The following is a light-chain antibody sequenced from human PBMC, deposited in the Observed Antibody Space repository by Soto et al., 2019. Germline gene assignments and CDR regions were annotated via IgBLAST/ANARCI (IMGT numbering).Light chain of an antibody. CDR1: SGHSSYT. Sequence: QSVLTQSSSASASRGSSVKFTCTLSSGHSSYTIEWHQHQPGQAPRYLMKVEGSGSYNKGSGVPDRFSGFSSGADRYLTISTLKSDDEADYYCKTCDINTRVFGGGTKLPVL. CDR3: KTCDINTRV. V-gene: IGLV4-60*03. J-gene: IGLJ2*01. CDR2: VEGSGSY.